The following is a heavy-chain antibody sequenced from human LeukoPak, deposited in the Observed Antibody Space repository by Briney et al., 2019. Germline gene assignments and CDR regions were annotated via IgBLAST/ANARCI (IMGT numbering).Heavy chain of an antibody. J-gene: IGHJ5*02. CDR2: IYHSGST. CDR1: GGSISSSNW. D-gene: IGHD2-2*01. Sequence: SGTLSLTCAVSGGSISSSNWWSWVRQPPGKGLEWIGEIYHSGSTNYNPSLKSRVTISEDKSKNQFSLKLSSVTAADTAVYYCARIMGRGYCSSTSCRGDWFDPWGQGTLVTVSS. CDR3: ARIMGRGYCSSTSCRGDWFDP. V-gene: IGHV4-4*02.